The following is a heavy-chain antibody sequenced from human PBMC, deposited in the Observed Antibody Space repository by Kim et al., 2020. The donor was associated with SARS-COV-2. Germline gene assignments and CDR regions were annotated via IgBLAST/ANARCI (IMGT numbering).Heavy chain of an antibody. CDR3: ARTYSYGRFDY. V-gene: IGHV3-21*01. J-gene: IGHJ4*02. Sequence: IYYADSVKGRFTISRDNAKNSLYLQMTSLRAEDTAVYYCARTYSYGRFDYWGQGTLVTVSS. D-gene: IGHD5-18*01. CDR2: I.